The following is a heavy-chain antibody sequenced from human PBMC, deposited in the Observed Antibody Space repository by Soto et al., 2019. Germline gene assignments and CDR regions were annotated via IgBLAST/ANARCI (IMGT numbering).Heavy chain of an antibody. CDR2: ISGSGDDT. CDR3: AREGALKPFSS. V-gene: IGHV3-23*01. Sequence: QPGGSLRLSCAASGFTFTTYAMSWVRQAPGKGLEWVSAISGSGDDTFYADSVKGRFAISRDNSKNILYLQMNSLRAEDTAVYYCAREGALKPFSSWGQGALVTVSS. CDR1: GFTFTTYA. J-gene: IGHJ5*02.